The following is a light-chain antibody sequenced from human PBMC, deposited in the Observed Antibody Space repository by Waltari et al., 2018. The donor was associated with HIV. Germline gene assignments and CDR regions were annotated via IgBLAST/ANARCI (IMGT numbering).Light chain of an antibody. CDR2: GAS. CDR3: QQYNNWPPYT. Sequence: EVVMSQSPVTLSVSRGERVTLSCRASQSVNSHLAWYQHKPGQAPGLLIYGASTRATGIPARFSGSGSGTEFSLTISSLQSEDFAVYYCQQYNNWPPYTFGQGTKLEIK. J-gene: IGKJ2*01. V-gene: IGKV3-15*01. CDR1: QSVNSH.